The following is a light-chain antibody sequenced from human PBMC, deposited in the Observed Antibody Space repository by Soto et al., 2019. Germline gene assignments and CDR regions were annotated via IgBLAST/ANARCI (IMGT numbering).Light chain of an antibody. CDR2: GAS. CDR1: QSFSSTY. V-gene: IGKV3-20*01. Sequence: IVLTQSPGTLSLSPGERATLSCRASQSFSSTYLAWYQQKPGQAPRLLIYGASSRATAIPDRFSGSGSGTEFTLTISRLEPEDFAVYYCQHYGSSRTFGQGTKVDIK. J-gene: IGKJ1*01. CDR3: QHYGSSRT.